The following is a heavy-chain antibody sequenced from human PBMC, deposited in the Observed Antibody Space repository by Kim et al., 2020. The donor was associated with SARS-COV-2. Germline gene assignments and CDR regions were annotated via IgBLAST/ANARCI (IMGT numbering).Heavy chain of an antibody. CDR2: ISGSGGST. D-gene: IGHD4-17*01. J-gene: IGHJ4*02. Sequence: GGSLRLSCAASGFTFSSYAMSWVRQAPGKGLEWVSAISGSGGSTYYADSVKGRFTISRDNSKNTLYLQMNSLRAEDTAVYYCAMERGYGDSPGTYYFDYWGQGTLVTVSS. CDR1: GFTFSSYA. CDR3: AMERGYGDSPGTYYFDY. V-gene: IGHV3-23*01.